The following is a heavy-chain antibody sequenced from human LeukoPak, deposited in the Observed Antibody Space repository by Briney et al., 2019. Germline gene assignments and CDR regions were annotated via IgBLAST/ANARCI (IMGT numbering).Heavy chain of an antibody. CDR3: ARDYEPYYYGSGRPDY. J-gene: IGHJ4*02. CDR2: ISYDGSNK. Sequence: GRSLRPSLAASGFTFSSSAMNWVRQPPGKGLEWVAVISYDGSNKYYADSVKGRFTLSRDNSKNTLYLQMNSLRAEDTAVYYCARDYEPYYYGSGRPDYWGQGTLVTVSS. D-gene: IGHD3-10*01. V-gene: IGHV3-30-3*01. CDR1: GFTFSSSA.